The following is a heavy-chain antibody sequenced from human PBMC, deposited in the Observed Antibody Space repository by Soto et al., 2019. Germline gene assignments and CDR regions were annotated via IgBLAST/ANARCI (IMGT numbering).Heavy chain of an antibody. V-gene: IGHV4-4*02. CDR2: IHHSGTT. Sequence: SETLSLTCAVSGGSITSHSWWSWVRQPPGKGLEWIGEIHHSGTTNYNPSLKSRVTISVDKSKNQLSLKLNSVTAADTAMFYCASQDFYYGMDVWGQGTTVTVSS. CDR1: GGSITSHSW. CDR3: ASQDFYYGMDV. J-gene: IGHJ6*02.